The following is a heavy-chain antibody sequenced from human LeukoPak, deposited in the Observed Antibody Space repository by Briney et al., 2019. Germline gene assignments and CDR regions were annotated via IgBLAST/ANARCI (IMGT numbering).Heavy chain of an antibody. J-gene: IGHJ4*02. CDR1: GGTFSSYA. D-gene: IGHD3-10*01. CDR3: ARSGGSGSYSYHFDY. CDR2: IIPIFGTA. Sequence: GASVKVSCKASGGTFSSYAISWVRQAPVQGLEWMGGIIPIFGTANYAQKFQGRVTITTDESTSTAYMELSSLRSEDTAVYYCARSGGSGSYSYHFDYWGQGTLVTVSS. V-gene: IGHV1-69*05.